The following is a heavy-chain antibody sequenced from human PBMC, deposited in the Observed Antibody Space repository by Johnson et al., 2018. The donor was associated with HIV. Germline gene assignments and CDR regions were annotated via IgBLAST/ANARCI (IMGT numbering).Heavy chain of an antibody. J-gene: IGHJ3*02. V-gene: IGHV3-43D*04. CDR3: AKDVSLVTMIAEGLAFDI. CDR1: GFTFDDYA. Sequence: VQLVESGGVVVQPGGSLRLSCAASGFTFDDYAMHWVRQAPGKGLEWVSLISWDGGSIGYADSVKGRFTISRDNAKNSLYLQMNSLRAEDTALYYCAKDVSLVTMIAEGLAFDIWGQGTMVTVSS. D-gene: IGHD3-22*01. CDR2: ISWDGGSI.